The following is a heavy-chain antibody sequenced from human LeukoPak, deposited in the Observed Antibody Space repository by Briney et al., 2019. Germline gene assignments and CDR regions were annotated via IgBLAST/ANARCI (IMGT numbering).Heavy chain of an antibody. V-gene: IGHV4-38-2*02. CDR3: ARDDSSVYYLY. D-gene: IGHD3-22*01. Sequence: PSETLSHTRTLSGYSLSSGYYWGWLRQPPGEGREWIGSIYHSGSTYYNPSHKRRVTISVDTYKKQFSLMLSSVTAADTAVYYCARDDSSVYYLYGGQGTLVTVPS. J-gene: IGHJ4*02. CDR2: IYHSGST. CDR1: GYSLSSGYY.